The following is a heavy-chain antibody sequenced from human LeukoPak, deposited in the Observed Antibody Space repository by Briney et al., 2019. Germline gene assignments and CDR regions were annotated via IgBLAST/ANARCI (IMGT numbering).Heavy chain of an antibody. CDR3: ATPSKGEPAMF. CDR1: GFTFSSYS. CDR2: IKNDGSER. Sequence: YPGGSLRLSCAASGFTFSSYSMNWVRQAPGKGLEWVGLIKNDGSERFYVESVTGRFTISRDNTKNSLYLQMNSLRVEDTAVYYCATPSKGEPAMFWGQGTLVTVSS. J-gene: IGHJ4*02. V-gene: IGHV3-7*01. D-gene: IGHD3-16*01.